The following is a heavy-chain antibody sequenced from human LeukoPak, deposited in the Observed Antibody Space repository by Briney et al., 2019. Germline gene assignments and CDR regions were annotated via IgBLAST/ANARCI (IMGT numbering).Heavy chain of an antibody. CDR1: GGSISSGGYY. CDR2: IFYSGTT. V-gene: IGHV4-31*03. Sequence: PSEILSLTCSVSGGSISSGGYYWSWIRQHPSKGLEWIGYIFYSGTTYYNPSLKSRVTISVDRSKNQFSLKLSSVTAADTAVYYCARDYGGNSWAFDYWGQGTLVTVSS. CDR3: ARDYGGNSWAFDY. J-gene: IGHJ4*02. D-gene: IGHD4-23*01.